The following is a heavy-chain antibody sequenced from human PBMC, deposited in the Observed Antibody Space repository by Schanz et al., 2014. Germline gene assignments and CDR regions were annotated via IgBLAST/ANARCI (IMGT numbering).Heavy chain of an antibody. V-gene: IGHV1-18*04. CDR3: ARDRRRYCSTASCLHDNWFDP. D-gene: IGHD2-2*01. CDR2: INGYNGHT. J-gene: IGHJ5*02. Sequence: QVQLVQSGAEMKKPGASVKVSCKASGYTFTGYYMHWVRQAPGQGLEWMGWINGYNGHTLYAQKFHGRVTMTTDTSTSTSYMELRNLRSDDTAVYYCARDRRRYCSTASCLHDNWFDPWGQGTLVIVSS. CDR1: GYTFTGYY.